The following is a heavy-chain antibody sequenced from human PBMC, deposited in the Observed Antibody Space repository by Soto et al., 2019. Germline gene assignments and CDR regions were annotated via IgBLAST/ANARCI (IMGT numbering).Heavy chain of an antibody. J-gene: IGHJ4*02. CDR2: IYYNENT. Sequence: PSETLSLTCTVSGFSISTTYNFWGWIRQPPGKGLEWIGTIYYNENTYYNPSLKSRVSISVDTSNNQFSLKLNSVTAADTAVYYCARQPTAARFDYWGQGTPVTVSS. CDR1: GFSISTTYNF. D-gene: IGHD6-6*01. CDR3: ARQPTAARFDY. V-gene: IGHV4-39*01.